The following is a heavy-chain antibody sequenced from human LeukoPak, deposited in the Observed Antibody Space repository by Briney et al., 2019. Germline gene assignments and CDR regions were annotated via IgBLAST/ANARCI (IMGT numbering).Heavy chain of an antibody. V-gene: IGHV1-69*13. Sequence: SVKVSCKASGGTFSSYAISWVRQAPGQGLEWMGGIIPIFGTANYAQKFQGRVTITADESTSAAYMELSSLRSEDTAVYYCARGGYCSGGSCYPDYWGQGTLVTVSS. CDR2: IIPIFGTA. D-gene: IGHD2-15*01. CDR3: ARGGYCSGGSCYPDY. CDR1: GGTFSSYA. J-gene: IGHJ4*02.